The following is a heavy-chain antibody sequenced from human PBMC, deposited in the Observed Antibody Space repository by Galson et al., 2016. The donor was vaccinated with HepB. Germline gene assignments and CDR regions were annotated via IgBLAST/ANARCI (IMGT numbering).Heavy chain of an antibody. CDR1: GFTFSSYS. CDR3: ARDLRRSSSSSDY. J-gene: IGHJ4*02. Sequence: SLRLSCAASGFTFSSYSMNWVRQAPGKGLEWVSSISSSSSYIYYADSVKGRFTISRDNAKNSLYLQMNSLRAEDTAVYYCARDLRRSSSSSDYWGQGTLATVSS. CDR2: ISSSSSYI. V-gene: IGHV3-21*06. D-gene: IGHD6-6*01.